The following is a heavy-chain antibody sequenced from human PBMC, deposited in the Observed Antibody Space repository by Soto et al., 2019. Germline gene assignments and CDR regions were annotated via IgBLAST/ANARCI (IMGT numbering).Heavy chain of an antibody. CDR2: IYYSGST. CDR3: AREGLDGSGSYRAFDI. J-gene: IGHJ3*02. CDR1: GVSISSYY. D-gene: IGHD3-10*01. Sequence: QVQLQESGPGLVKPSETLSLTCTVAGVSISSYYWSWIRQPPGKGLEWIGYIYYSGSTNYTPSLKSRVTISVDTSRHQFSLQLSSVTVADTAVYYCAREGLDGSGSYRAFDIWVQWTMVTVSS. V-gene: IGHV4-59*01.